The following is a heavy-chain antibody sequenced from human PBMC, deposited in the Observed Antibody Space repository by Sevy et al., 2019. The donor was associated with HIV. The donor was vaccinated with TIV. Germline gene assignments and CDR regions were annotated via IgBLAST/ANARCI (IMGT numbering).Heavy chain of an antibody. Sequence: GGSLRLSCAASGFTFSNYDMNWVRQAPGKGVEWVSYISSDSSRIYYADPGKGRLTISRDNAKNSLYVQMNRLRAEDTAVYYCAREGGYTDQGMDVWGQGTTVTVSS. J-gene: IGHJ6*02. CDR2: ISSDSSRI. CDR3: AREGGYTDQGMDV. CDR1: GFTFSNYD. D-gene: IGHD5-12*01. V-gene: IGHV3-48*01.